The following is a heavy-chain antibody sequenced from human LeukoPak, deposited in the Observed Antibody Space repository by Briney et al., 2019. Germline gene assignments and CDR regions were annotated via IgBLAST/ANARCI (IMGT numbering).Heavy chain of an antibody. J-gene: IGHJ6*03. V-gene: IGHV1-69*13. Sequence: GASVKVSCKASGGTFSSYAISWVRQAPGQGLEWVGGIIPIFGTAKYAQKFQGRVTITADESTSTAYMELSSVRSEDTAVYYCARGDIVVVPAAIRPGHPYYYYYIDVWGKGTTVTISS. CDR2: IIPIFGTA. CDR3: ARGDIVVVPAAIRPGHPYYYYYIDV. CDR1: GGTFSSYA. D-gene: IGHD2-2*02.